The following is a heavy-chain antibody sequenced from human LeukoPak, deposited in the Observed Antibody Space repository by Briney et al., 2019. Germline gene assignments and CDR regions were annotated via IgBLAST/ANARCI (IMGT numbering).Heavy chain of an antibody. V-gene: IGHV4-59*01. CDR2: IYYSGST. J-gene: IGHJ4*02. CDR1: GGSISSYY. CDR3: ARVTGYSSGWSPYYFDY. Sequence: SETLSLTCTVSGGSISSYYWSWIQQPPGKGLEWIGYIYYSGSTNYDPSLKSRVTISVDTSKNQFSLKLSSVTAADTAVYYCARVTGYSSGWSPYYFDYWGQGTLVTVSS. D-gene: IGHD6-19*01.